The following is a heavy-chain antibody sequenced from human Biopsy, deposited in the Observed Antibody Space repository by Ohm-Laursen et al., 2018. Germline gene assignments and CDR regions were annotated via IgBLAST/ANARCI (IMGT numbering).Heavy chain of an antibody. V-gene: IGHV4-39*01. CDR3: ARHPTGFWFDP. J-gene: IGHJ5*02. CDR1: GGSISSSTTYY. Sequence: SDTLSLTCTVSGGSISSSTTYYWAWRRQPPGKGLEWIGSIYNTETTFYNPSLKSRVTISVDTSTNQFSLKVSSVTAADTALYFCARHPTGFWFDPWGHGTLVTVSS. CDR2: IYNTETT.